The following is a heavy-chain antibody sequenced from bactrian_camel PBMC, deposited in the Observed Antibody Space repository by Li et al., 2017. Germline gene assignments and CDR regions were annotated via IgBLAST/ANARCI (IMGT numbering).Heavy chain of an antibody. V-gene: IGHV3-2*01. CDR1: GDTSSRKC. CDR3: ATNGGKY. J-gene: IGHJ4*01. CDR2: IHSDDGAT. Sequence: HVQLVESGGGSVQAGGSLRVSCVASGDTSSRKCMGWIRQAPGKGLEWVANIHSDDGATFYTDSVKGRFTISLDYGNNTVYLQMNSLKSEDTALYYCATNGGKYWGRGTQVTVS.